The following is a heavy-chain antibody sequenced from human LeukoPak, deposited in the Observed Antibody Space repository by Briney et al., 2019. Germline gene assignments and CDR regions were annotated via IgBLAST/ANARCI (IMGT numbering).Heavy chain of an antibody. D-gene: IGHD1-26*01. CDR3: VRDLGGGSGH. CDR1: GFTFSSYG. Sequence: GRSLRLSCAASGFTFSSYGMHWVRQAPGKGLEWVAVIWYDGSNKYYADSVKGRSTIFRDNAKNTLYLQMNSLRAEDTAVYYCVRDLGGGSGHWGQGTLVTVSS. CDR2: IWYDGSNK. V-gene: IGHV3-33*01. J-gene: IGHJ4*02.